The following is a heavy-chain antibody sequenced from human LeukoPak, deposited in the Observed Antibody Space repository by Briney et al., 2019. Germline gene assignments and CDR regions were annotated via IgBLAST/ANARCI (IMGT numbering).Heavy chain of an antibody. D-gene: IGHD4-17*01. CDR1: GFTFSSYE. Sequence: GGSLRLSCAASGFTFSSYEMNWVRQAPGEGLEWVSYISSSGSTIYYADSVKGRFTISRDNAKNSLYPQMNSLRAEDTAVYYCARDGPTTRYMDVWGKGTTVTISS. J-gene: IGHJ6*03. CDR3: ARDGPTTRYMDV. V-gene: IGHV3-48*03. CDR2: ISSSGSTI.